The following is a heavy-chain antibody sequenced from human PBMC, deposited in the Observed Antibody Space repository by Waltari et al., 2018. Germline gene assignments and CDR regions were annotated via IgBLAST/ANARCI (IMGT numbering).Heavy chain of an antibody. CDR3: ASAAATYFDS. Sequence: EGQLVQSGAEVKKPGATVKISRKACGYTLPDHYMHWVPQAPGKGLEWMGRVDPEDVETIYAEKFQGRVTITADTSTDTAYMELSSLRSEDTAVYYCASAAATYFDSCGQGTLVTVSS. CDR1: GYTLPDHY. CDR2: VDPEDVET. V-gene: IGHV1-69-2*01. J-gene: IGHJ4*02. D-gene: IGHD2-15*01.